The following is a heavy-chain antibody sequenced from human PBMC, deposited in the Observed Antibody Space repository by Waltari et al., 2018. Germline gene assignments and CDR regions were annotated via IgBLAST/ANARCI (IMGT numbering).Heavy chain of an antibody. CDR3: ARVGPGGWTPNIDY. Sequence: EVQLVESGGGLVQPGGSLRLSCAASGFTFSSYSMNWFRQAPGKGLEWVSYISSSSTIYYADSVKGRFTISRDNAKNSLYLQMNSLRAEDTAVYYCARVGPGGWTPNIDYWGQGTLVTVSS. CDR1: GFTFSSYS. CDR2: ISSSSTI. V-gene: IGHV3-48*04. J-gene: IGHJ4*02. D-gene: IGHD6-19*01.